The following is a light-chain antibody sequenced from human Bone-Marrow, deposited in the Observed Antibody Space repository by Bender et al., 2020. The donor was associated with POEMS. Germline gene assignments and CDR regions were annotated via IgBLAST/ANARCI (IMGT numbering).Light chain of an antibody. CDR3: CSHAGRYTFV. J-gene: IGLJ1*01. V-gene: IGLV2-11*01. Sequence: QSALTQPRSVSGSPGQSVTISCTGTSRDIGAYNSVSWYRQLPDKDPKLMIYDVTERPSGVPDRFSGSKSGNTASLTISGHQADDEDDYYCCSHAGRYTFVFGTGTKVTVL. CDR2: DVT. CDR1: SRDIGAYNS.